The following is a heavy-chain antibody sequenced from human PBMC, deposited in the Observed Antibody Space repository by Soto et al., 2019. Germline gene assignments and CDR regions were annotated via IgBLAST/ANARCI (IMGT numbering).Heavy chain of an antibody. Sequence: EVQLVESGGGLVQPGGSLRLSCAASGFSFSSQWMYWVRQSPGKGQVWVSYINHDGSRIGYADSVKGRFTISRDNAKNTLYLPMDYLRVEDTGVYYCVKDTRWGRGTLVTVSS. V-gene: IGHV3-74*01. CDR2: INHDGSRI. CDR3: VKDTR. J-gene: IGHJ4*02. CDR1: GFSFSSQW.